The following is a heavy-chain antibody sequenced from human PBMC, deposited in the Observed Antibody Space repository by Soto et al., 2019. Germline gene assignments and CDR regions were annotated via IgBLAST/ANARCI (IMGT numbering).Heavy chain of an antibody. Sequence: TLSLTCTVSGESISNKIYYWSWIRQPPGKGLEWIGYIYYSGSTYYNPSLKSRVTISVDTSKNQFSLKLSSVTAADTAVYYCARVRSDYYDSSGYYYGWFDPWGQGTLVTVSS. J-gene: IGHJ5*02. CDR2: IYYSGST. CDR1: GESISNKIYY. V-gene: IGHV4-30-4*01. D-gene: IGHD3-22*01. CDR3: ARVRSDYYDSSGYYYGWFDP.